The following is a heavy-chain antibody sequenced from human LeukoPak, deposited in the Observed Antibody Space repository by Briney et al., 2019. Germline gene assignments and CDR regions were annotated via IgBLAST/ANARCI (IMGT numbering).Heavy chain of an antibody. V-gene: IGHV3-30*18. D-gene: IGHD6-6*01. CDR1: GFTFSSYG. CDR2: ISYDGSNK. CDR3: AKSSSAE. J-gene: IGHJ4*02. Sequence: GGSLRLSCAASGFTFSSYGMHWVRQAPGKGLEWVAVISYDGSNKYYADSVKGRFTISRDNSKNTLYLQMNSLRAEDTAVYYCAKSSSAEWGQGTLVTVSS.